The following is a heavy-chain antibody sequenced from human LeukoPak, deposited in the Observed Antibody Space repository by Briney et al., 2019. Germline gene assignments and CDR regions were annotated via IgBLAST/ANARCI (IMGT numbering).Heavy chain of an antibody. Sequence: SGGSLRLSCAASGFTFSNYEMNWVRQAPGKGLEWVSYISSSGSSIYYADSVKGRFTISRDNSKNTLYLQMNSLRAEDTAVYYCARLESVVVTAPIPTDAFDIWGQGTMVTVSS. CDR1: GFTFSNYE. J-gene: IGHJ3*02. V-gene: IGHV3-48*03. CDR3: ARLESVVVTAPIPTDAFDI. CDR2: ISSSGSSI. D-gene: IGHD2-21*02.